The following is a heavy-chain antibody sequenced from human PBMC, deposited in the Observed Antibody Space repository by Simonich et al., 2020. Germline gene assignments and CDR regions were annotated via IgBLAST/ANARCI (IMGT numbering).Heavy chain of an antibody. V-gene: IGHV3-13*01. J-gene: IGHJ5*02. CDR1: GFTFSSYD. D-gene: IGHD1-26*01. Sequence: EVQLVESGGGLVQPGGSLRLSCAASGFTFSSYDMHWVRQATRKGMEWCAAIGTAGNTYDPGSVKGRFTISRENAKNSLYLQMNSLRAGDTAVYYCARGGYSGSYNWFDPWGQGTLVTVSS. CDR2: IGTAGNT. CDR3: ARGGYSGSYNWFDP.